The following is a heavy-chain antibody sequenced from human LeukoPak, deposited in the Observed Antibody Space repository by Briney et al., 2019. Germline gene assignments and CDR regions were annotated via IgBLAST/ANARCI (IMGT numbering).Heavy chain of an antibody. Sequence: KTGGSLRLSCAASGFTFSNAWMSWVRQAPGKGLEWVGRIKSKTDGGTTDYAAPVKGRFTISRDDSKNTLYLQMNSLKTEDTAVYYCTTDSVTYYYDSSGYHERNDYWGQGTLVTVSS. D-gene: IGHD3-22*01. J-gene: IGHJ4*02. CDR2: IKSKTDGGTT. V-gene: IGHV3-15*01. CDR3: TTDSVTYYYDSSGYHERNDY. CDR1: GFTFSNAW.